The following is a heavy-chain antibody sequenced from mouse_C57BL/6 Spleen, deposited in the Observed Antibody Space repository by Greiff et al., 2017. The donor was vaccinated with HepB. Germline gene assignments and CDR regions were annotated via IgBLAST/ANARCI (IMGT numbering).Heavy chain of an antibody. CDR1: GFTFSDYG. CDR2: ISSGSSTI. J-gene: IGHJ3*01. Sequence: EVMLVESGGGLVKPGGSLKLSCAASGFTFSDYGMHWVRQAPEKGLEWVAYISSGSSTIYYADTVKGRFTISRDNAKNTLFLQMTSLRSEDTAMYYCARPDYGSSPTWFAYWGQGTLVTVSA. D-gene: IGHD1-1*01. V-gene: IGHV5-17*01. CDR3: ARPDYGSSPTWFAY.